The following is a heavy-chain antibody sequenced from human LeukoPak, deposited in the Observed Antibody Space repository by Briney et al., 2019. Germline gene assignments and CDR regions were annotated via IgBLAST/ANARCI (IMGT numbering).Heavy chain of an antibody. J-gene: IGHJ6*02. CDR1: GFXFSGSA. V-gene: IGHV3-73*01. CDR2: IRSKANSYAT. Sequence: PGGSLKLSCAASGFXFSGSAMHWVRQASGKGQEWVGRIRSKANSYATAYAASVKGRFTISRDDSKNTAYLQMNSLKTEDTAVYYCNSGYDFWSGAYYYGMDVWGQGTTVTVSS. D-gene: IGHD3-3*01. CDR3: NSGYDFWSGAYYYGMDV.